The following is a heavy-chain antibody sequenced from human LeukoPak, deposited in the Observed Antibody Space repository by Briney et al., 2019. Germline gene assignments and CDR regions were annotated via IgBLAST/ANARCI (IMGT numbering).Heavy chain of an antibody. D-gene: IGHD4-17*01. Sequence: ASVKVSCKASGYTFTSYGISWVRQAPGQGLEWMGIINPSGGSTSYAQKFQGRVTMTRDMSTSTVYMELSSLRSEDTAVYYCARGGRLSYGDHHDAFDIWGQGTMVTVSS. CDR2: INPSGGST. J-gene: IGHJ3*02. CDR3: ARGGRLSYGDHHDAFDI. V-gene: IGHV1-46*01. CDR1: GYTFTSYG.